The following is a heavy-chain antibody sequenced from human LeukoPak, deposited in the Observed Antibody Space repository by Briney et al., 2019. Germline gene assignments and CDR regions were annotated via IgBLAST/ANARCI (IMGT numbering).Heavy chain of an antibody. CDR3: ARDYYDSSGYPNWFDP. D-gene: IGHD3-22*01. Sequence: SQTLSLTCTVSGGSISSGSYYWSWIRQPAGKGLEWIGRIYTSGSTNYNPSLKSRVTISVDTSKNQFSLKLSSVTAADTAVYYCARDYYDSSGYPNWFDPWGQGTLVTVSS. CDR2: IYTSGST. V-gene: IGHV4-61*02. J-gene: IGHJ5*02. CDR1: GGSISSGSYY.